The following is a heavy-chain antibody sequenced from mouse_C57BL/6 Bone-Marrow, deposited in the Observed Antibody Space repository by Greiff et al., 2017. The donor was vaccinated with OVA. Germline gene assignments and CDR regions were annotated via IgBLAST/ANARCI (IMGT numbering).Heavy chain of an antibody. Sequence: VQVVESGPGLVQPSQSLSITCTVSGFSLTSYGVHWVRQSPGKGLEWLGVIWSGGSTDYNAAFISRLSISKDNSKSQVFFKMNSLQADDTAIYYCARTSTMVTTFYWYFDVWGTGTTVTVSS. V-gene: IGHV2-2*01. CDR3: ARTSTMVTTFYWYFDV. CDR1: GFSLTSYG. CDR2: IWSGGST. J-gene: IGHJ1*03. D-gene: IGHD2-1*01.